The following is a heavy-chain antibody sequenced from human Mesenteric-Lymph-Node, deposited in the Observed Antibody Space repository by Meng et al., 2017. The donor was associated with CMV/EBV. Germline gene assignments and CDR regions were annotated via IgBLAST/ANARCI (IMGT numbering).Heavy chain of an antibody. Sequence: FIVSEYFIEWVRQAPGKGLEWVGRSGDKPHSYSTEYAASVKGRFNISRDDSKNSLYLQMNNLKTEDTALYYCARTFCSGDRCYPFDYWGQGTLVTVSS. J-gene: IGHJ4*02. CDR3: ARTFCSGDRCYPFDY. D-gene: IGHD2-15*01. V-gene: IGHV3-72*01. CDR2: SGDKPHSYST. CDR1: FIVSEYF.